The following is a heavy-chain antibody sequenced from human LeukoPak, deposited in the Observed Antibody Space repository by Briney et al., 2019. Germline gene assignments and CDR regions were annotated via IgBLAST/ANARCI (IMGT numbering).Heavy chain of an antibody. J-gene: IGHJ6*03. V-gene: IGHV1-2*06. D-gene: IGHD6-19*01. CDR1: GYTFTGYY. CDR2: INPNSGGT. CDR3: ARGAQVAGTFYYYYYMDV. Sequence: GASVKVSCKASGYTFTGYYMHWVRQAPGQGLEWMGRINPNSGGTNYAQKFQGRVTMTRYTSISTAYMEVSRLRSDDTAVYSCARGAQVAGTFYYYYYMDVWGKGTTVTVSS.